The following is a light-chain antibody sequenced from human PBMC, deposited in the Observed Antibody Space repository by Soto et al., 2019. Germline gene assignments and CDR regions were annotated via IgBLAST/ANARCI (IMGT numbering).Light chain of an antibody. V-gene: IGKV3-11*01. J-gene: IGKJ2*01. Sequence: EIVLTQSPATLSLSPGERATLSCRASQSVSSYLAWYQQKPGQAPRLLIYDASNRATDIPARFSGSGSGTDFTLTISSLESEDFALYYCQQRGKLPRTFGQGTKLEIK. CDR2: DAS. CDR3: QQRGKLPRT. CDR1: QSVSSY.